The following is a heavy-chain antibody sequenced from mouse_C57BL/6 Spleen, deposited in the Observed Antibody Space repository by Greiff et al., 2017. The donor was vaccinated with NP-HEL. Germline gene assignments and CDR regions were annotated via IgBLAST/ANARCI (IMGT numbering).Heavy chain of an antibody. CDR2: IYPGDGDT. D-gene: IGHD6-1*01. J-gene: IGHJ3*01. CDR3: ARAGGLYLAY. Sequence: QVQLKESGPELVKPGASVKISCKASGYAFSSSWMNWVKQRPGKGLEWIGRIYPGDGDTNYNGKFKGKATLTADKSSSTAYMQLSSLTSEDSAVYFCARAGGLYLAYWGQGTLVTVSA. V-gene: IGHV1-82*01. CDR1: GYAFSSSW.